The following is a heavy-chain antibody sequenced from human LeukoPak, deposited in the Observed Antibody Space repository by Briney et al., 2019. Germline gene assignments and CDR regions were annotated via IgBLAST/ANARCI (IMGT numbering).Heavy chain of an antibody. CDR3: ASATGIDGYTSGYDF. Sequence: ASVKVSCKASGYSFSNYAINWVRQAPGQGLEWMGWINPNSGNTGYAQKFQGRVTMTRNTSINTAYMELSSLRSEDTAVYYCASATGIDGYTSGYDFWGQGTLVTVSS. J-gene: IGHJ4*02. CDR1: GYSFSNYA. D-gene: IGHD5-18*01. CDR2: INPNSGNT. V-gene: IGHV1-8*02.